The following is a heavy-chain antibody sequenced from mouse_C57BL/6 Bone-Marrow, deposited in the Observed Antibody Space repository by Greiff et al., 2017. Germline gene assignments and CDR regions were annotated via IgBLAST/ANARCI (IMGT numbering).Heavy chain of an antibody. V-gene: IGHV7-3*01. CDR3: ASHSHYYAMDY. J-gene: IGHJ4*01. CDR2: IRNKANGYTT. CDR1: GFTFTDYY. Sequence: EVMLVESGGGLVQPGGSLSLSCAASGFTFTDYYMSWVRQPPGKALEWLGFIRNKANGYTTEYSASVKGRFTISRDNSQSILYLQMNALRAEDSATYYCASHSHYYAMDYWGQGTSVTVAS.